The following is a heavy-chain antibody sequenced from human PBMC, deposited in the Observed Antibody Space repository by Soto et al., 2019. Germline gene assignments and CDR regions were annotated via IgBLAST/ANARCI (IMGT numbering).Heavy chain of an antibody. CDR2: ISSSGSTI. D-gene: IGHD4-17*01. V-gene: IGHV3-48*03. CDR1: GFTFISYE. Sequence: GSLRLSCAASGFTFISYEMNWVRQAPGKGLEWVSYISSSGSTIYYADSVKGRFTISRDNAKNSLYLQMNSLRAEDTAVYYCARDTTVDCHWYFDLWGRGTLVTVSS. J-gene: IGHJ2*01. CDR3: ARDTTVDCHWYFDL.